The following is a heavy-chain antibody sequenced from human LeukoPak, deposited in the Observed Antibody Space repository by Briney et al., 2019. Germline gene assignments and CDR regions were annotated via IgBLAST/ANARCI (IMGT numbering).Heavy chain of an antibody. Sequence: GGSLRLSCAASGFTFSIYAMSWVRQAPGKGLEWVSAISGSGGSTYYADSVKGRFTISRDNSKNTLYLQMNSLRAEDTAVYYCAKEIYGDSAGGRFHHWGQGTLVTVSS. J-gene: IGHJ1*01. CDR3: AKEIYGDSAGGRFHH. V-gene: IGHV3-23*01. D-gene: IGHD4-17*01. CDR1: GFTFSIYA. CDR2: ISGSGGST.